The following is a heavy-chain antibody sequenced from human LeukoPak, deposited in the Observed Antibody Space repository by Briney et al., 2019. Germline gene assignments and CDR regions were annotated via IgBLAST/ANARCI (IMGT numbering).Heavy chain of an antibody. CDR1: GYTFTSCD. CDR2: MNPNSGNT. Sequence: GASVKVSCKTSGYTFTSCDINWVRQATGQGLEWMGWMNPNSGNTGYAQKFQGRVTMTRNIFISTAYMELSSLRSEDTAVYYCARVEYISGYSHVYWGQGTLVTVSS. J-gene: IGHJ4*02. D-gene: IGHD3-22*01. CDR3: ARVEYISGYSHVY. V-gene: IGHV1-8*01.